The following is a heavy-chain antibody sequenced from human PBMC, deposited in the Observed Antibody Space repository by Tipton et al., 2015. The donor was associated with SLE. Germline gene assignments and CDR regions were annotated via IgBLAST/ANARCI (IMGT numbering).Heavy chain of an antibody. V-gene: IGHV4-61*02. CDR2: IYTSGST. CDR1: GYSISTSDSNW. Sequence: TLSLTCAVSGYSISTSDSNWWSWIRQPAGKGLEWIGRIYTSGSTNYNPSLKSRVTISVDTSKNQFSLKLSSVTAADTAVYYCARDRRGWYFDLWGRGTLVTVSS. J-gene: IGHJ2*01. D-gene: IGHD3-10*01. CDR3: ARDRRGWYFDL.